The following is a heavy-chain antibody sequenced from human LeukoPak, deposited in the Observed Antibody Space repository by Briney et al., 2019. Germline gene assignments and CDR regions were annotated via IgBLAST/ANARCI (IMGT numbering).Heavy chain of an antibody. Sequence: PSETLSLTCTVSGGSISSSGDYWGWIRQPPGKGLEWIGSIYYSGSTYQNPSLRSRVTISVDTSKRQCSLKLSSVTAADTAVYYCARGSGTFYYDSSGYLNWFDPWGQGTLVTVSS. J-gene: IGHJ5*02. CDR2: IYYSGST. CDR1: GGSISSSGDY. CDR3: ARGSGTFYYDSSGYLNWFDP. D-gene: IGHD3-22*01. V-gene: IGHV4-39*01.